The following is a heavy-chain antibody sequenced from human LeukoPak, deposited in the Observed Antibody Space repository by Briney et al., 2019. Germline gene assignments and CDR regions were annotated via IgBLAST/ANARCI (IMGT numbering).Heavy chain of an antibody. V-gene: IGHV3-30*18. D-gene: IGHD3-22*01. CDR1: GFTFSSYG. CDR2: ISYDGSNK. CDR3: AKGEGYYDSSGYPFDY. Sequence: PGGSLRLSCAASGFTFSSYGMHWVRQAPGKGLEWVAVISYDGSNKYYADSVKGRFTISRDNSKNTLYLQMNSLRAEDTAVYYCAKGEGYYDSSGYPFDYWGQGTLATVSS. J-gene: IGHJ4*02.